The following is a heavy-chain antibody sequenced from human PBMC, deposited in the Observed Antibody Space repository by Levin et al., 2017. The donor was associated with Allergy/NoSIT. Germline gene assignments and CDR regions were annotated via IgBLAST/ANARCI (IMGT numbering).Heavy chain of an antibody. CDR1: GYTFTGYY. D-gene: IGHD2-15*01. CDR3: ARERPKYCSGGSCSGWFDP. J-gene: IGHJ5*02. V-gene: IGHV1-2*06. CDR2: INPNSGGT. Sequence: ASVKVSCKASGYTFTGYYMHWVRQAPGQGLEWMGRINPNSGGTNYAQKFQGRVTMTRDTSISTAYMELSRLRSDDTAVYYCARERPKYCSGGSCSGWFDPWGQGTLVTVSS.